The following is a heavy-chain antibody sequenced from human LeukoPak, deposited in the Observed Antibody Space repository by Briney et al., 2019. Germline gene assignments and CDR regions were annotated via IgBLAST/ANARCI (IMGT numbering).Heavy chain of an antibody. CDR2: ISSSGSTI. Sequence: GGSLRLSCAASGFTFSSYEMNWVRQAPGKGLEWVSYISSSGSTIYYADSVKGRFTISRDNAKNSLYLQMNSLRAEDMAVYYCASMTGYSSGWPDYWGQGTLVTVSS. V-gene: IGHV3-48*03. CDR3: ASMTGYSSGWPDY. CDR1: GFTFSSYE. D-gene: IGHD6-19*01. J-gene: IGHJ4*02.